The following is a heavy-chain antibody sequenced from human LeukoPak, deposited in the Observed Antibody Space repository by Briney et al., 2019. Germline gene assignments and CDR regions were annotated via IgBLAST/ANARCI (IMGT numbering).Heavy chain of an antibody. J-gene: IGHJ5*02. CDR1: GGSISSGGYY. V-gene: IGHV4-31*03. D-gene: IGHD2-21*02. CDR2: IYYSGSA. CDR3: ARGLLFSWFDP. Sequence: SETLSLTCTVSGGSISSGGYYWSWIRQHPGKGLEWIGYIYYSGSAYYNPSLKSRVTISVDTSKNQFSLKLSSVTAADMAVYYCARGLLFSWFDPWGQGTLVTVSS.